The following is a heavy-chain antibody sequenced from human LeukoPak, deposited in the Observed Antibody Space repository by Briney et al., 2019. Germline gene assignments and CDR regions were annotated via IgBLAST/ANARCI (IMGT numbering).Heavy chain of an antibody. CDR2: ISGSGDIT. Sequence: GGSLRLSCGASGFTFGTHAMTWVRQAPGKGLEYVSLISGSGDITYYAPSLKDRFTISRDNSKNTLYLQMHSLRAEDTAVYYCAARPGDSAVPFDYWGQGTLVTVSS. J-gene: IGHJ4*02. D-gene: IGHD2-2*01. CDR1: GFTFGTHA. CDR3: AARPGDSAVPFDY. V-gene: IGHV3-23*01.